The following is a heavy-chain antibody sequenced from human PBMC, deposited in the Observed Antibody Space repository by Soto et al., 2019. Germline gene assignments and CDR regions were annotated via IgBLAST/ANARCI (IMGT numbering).Heavy chain of an antibody. Sequence: PGGSLKLSCAASGFTISSYAMSWVRQAPGKGLEWVSSISGSGGSTYYADSVKGRFTISRDNSRNTLYVHMNSLRAEDTAVYYCASRFTPKFFHYCCQATLVTLSS. V-gene: IGHV3-23*01. CDR3: ASRFTPKFFHY. CDR2: ISGSGGST. J-gene: IGHJ4*02. CDR1: GFTISSYA.